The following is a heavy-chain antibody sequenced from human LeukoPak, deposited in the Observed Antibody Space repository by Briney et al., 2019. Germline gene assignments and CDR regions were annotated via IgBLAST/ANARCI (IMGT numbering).Heavy chain of an antibody. Sequence: PGRSLRLSCAASGFTFSSYAMHWVRQAPGKGLEWVALISYDGTNKYYADSMKGRFTVSRDDSKNTLYLQVNSLRVEDAAVYYCARSFGGSYAYFDYWGQGTLVTVSS. CDR1: GFTFSSYA. CDR3: ARSFGGSYAYFDY. D-gene: IGHD1-26*01. V-gene: IGHV3-30-3*01. J-gene: IGHJ4*02. CDR2: ISYDGTNK.